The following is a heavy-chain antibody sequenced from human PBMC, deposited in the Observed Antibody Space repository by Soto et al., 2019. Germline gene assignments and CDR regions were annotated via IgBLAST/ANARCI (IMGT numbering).Heavy chain of an antibody. D-gene: IGHD3-9*01. CDR1: GFTFSSYG. J-gene: IGHJ3*02. CDR3: AKGLNVLRYFDWPKALSAFDI. V-gene: IGHV3-30*18. Sequence: GGSLRLSCAASGFTFSSYGMHWVRQAPGKGLEWVAVISYDGSNKYYADSVKGRFTISRDNSKNTLYLQMNSLRAEDTAVYYCAKGLNVLRYFDWPKALSAFDIWGQGTMVTVSS. CDR2: ISYDGSNK.